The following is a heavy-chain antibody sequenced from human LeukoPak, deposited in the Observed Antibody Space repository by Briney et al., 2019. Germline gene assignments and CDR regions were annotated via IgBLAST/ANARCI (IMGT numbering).Heavy chain of an antibody. CDR3: ARVLFYSSGNKSNRVDY. D-gene: IGHD6-19*01. Sequence: ASVKVSCKASGYTFTGYYIHWVQQAPGQGLEWMGWINPDSGGTNYAQKFQGRVTMTRDTSIRTAYMELSRLRSDDTAVYYCARVLFYSSGNKSNRVDYWGQGTLVTVSS. J-gene: IGHJ4*02. CDR2: INPDSGGT. V-gene: IGHV1-2*02. CDR1: GYTFTGYY.